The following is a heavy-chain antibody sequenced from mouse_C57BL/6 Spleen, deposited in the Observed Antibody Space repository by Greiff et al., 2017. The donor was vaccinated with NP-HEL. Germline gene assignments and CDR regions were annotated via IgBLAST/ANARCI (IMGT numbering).Heavy chain of an antibody. D-gene: IGHD3-1*01. CDR3: ARDRDRRGYFDV. J-gene: IGHJ1*03. CDR1: GYSITSGYY. V-gene: IGHV3-6*01. CDR2: ISYDGSN. Sequence: EVKLQESGPGLVKPSQSLSLTCSVTGYSITSGYYWNWIRQFPGNKLEWMGYISYDGSNNYNPSLKNRISLTRDTSKNQFFLKLNSVTTEDTATYYCARDRDRRGYFDVWGTGTTVTVSS.